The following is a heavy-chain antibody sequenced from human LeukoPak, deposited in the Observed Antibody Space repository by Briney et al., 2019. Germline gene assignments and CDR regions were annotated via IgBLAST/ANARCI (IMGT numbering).Heavy chain of an antibody. D-gene: IGHD7-27*01. Sequence: GGSLRLSCAASGFTFDDYAMHWVRQAPGKGLEWVSGISWNSGSIGYADSVKGRFTISRDNAKNSLYLQMNSLRAEDTALYYCAKDRGPLTGDFYFDYWGQGTLVTVSS. CDR2: ISWNSGSI. CDR1: GFTFDDYA. J-gene: IGHJ4*02. CDR3: AKDRGPLTGDFYFDY. V-gene: IGHV3-9*01.